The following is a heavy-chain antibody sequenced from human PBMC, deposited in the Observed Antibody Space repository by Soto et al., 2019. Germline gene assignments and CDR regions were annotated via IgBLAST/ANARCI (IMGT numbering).Heavy chain of an antibody. CDR2: ISSSSSYI. CDR3: AREVGSIVVVVAATHDAFDI. V-gene: IGHV3-21*01. D-gene: IGHD2-15*01. CDR1: GFTFSSYS. J-gene: IGHJ3*02. Sequence: ESGGGLVKPGGSLRLSCAASGFTFSSYSMNWVRQAPGKGLEWVSSISSSSSYIYYADSVKGRFTISRDNAKNSLYLQMNSLRAEDTAVYYCAREVGSIVVVVAATHDAFDIWGQGTMVTVSS.